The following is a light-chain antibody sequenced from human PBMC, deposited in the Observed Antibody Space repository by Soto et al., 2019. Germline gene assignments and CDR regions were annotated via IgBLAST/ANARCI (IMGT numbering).Light chain of an antibody. CDR1: QSITTW. CDR2: QAS. V-gene: IGKV1-5*03. CDR3: QQYNSYSPTWT. Sequence: DIQMTQSPSTLSASVGDRVTLTCRASQSITTWLAWYQQKPGKAPKLLIYQASTLESGVPSRFSGSGSGTEFTLTISSLQPDDFATYYCQQYNSYSPTWTFGQGTKVQIK. J-gene: IGKJ1*01.